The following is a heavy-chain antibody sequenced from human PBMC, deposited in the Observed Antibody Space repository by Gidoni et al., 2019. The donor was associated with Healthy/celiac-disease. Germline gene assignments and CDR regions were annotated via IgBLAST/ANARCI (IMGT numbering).Heavy chain of an antibody. CDR1: GGTFSSYA. D-gene: IGHD3-9*01. V-gene: IGHV1-69*06. CDR3: ARDLSTYFDPDHYYMDV. J-gene: IGHJ6*03. CDR2: IIPIFGTA. Sequence: QVQLVQSGAEVKKPGSSVKVSCKASGGTFSSYAISWVRQAPGQGLEWMGGIIPIFGTANYAQKFQGRVTITADKSTSTAYMELSSLRSEDTAVYYCARDLSTYFDPDHYYMDVWGKGTTVTVSS.